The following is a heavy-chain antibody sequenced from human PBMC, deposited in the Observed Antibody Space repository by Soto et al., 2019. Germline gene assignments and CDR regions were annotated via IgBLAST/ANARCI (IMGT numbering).Heavy chain of an antibody. D-gene: IGHD1-1*01. CDR2: LYDVDGS. V-gene: IGHV3-53*01. CDR1: GLTISGKKY. Sequence: DVQLVESGGGLIQPGESLRLSCAAFGLTISGKKYVAWVRQAPGKGLEWVSALYDVDGSFYADSVTGRFTTSSDSSKTNVYLQMIDLRPDDAAVYYCAAWHERENAVDVWGQGTTVTISS. CDR3: AAWHERENAVDV. J-gene: IGHJ3*01.